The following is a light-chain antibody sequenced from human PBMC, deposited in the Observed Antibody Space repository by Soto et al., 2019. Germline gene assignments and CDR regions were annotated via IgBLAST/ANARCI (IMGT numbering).Light chain of an antibody. CDR1: QSVSSN. J-gene: IGKJ4*01. Sequence: EIVMTQSPATLSVSPGERATLSCRASQSVSSNLAWYQQKPGQAPRLLIYGASTRATGIPARFSGSASGTDLTLTNSSLQSEDFAVYYCQHYNNLPSFTFGGGTKVEIK. V-gene: IGKV3-15*01. CDR3: QHYNNLPSFT. CDR2: GAS.